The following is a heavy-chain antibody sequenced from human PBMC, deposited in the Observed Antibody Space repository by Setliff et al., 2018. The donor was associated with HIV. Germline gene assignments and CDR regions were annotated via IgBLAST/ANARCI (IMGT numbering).Heavy chain of an antibody. Sequence: ASVKVSCKASGYTFTGYYMHWVRQAPGQGLEWMGISNPSGGSASYARQFQGRVTMTRDKSTSTVYMELSSLTSADTAEYYCASSSGWYYFDFWGQGTLVTVSS. CDR2: SNPSGGSA. D-gene: IGHD6-19*01. V-gene: IGHV1-46*01. CDR1: GYTFTGYY. J-gene: IGHJ4*02. CDR3: ASSSGWYYFDF.